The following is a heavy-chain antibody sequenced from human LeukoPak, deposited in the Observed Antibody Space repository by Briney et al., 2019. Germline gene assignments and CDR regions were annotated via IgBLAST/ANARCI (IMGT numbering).Heavy chain of an antibody. J-gene: IGHJ1*01. Sequence: GGSLRLSCAASGFTYSSYWMRWVRQAPGKGLEWVANIKQDGSEKYYVDSVKGRFTISRDNAKNSLYLQMNSLRAEDTAVYYCAKEITDRNSLTLEHWGQGTLVTVSS. V-gene: IGHV3-7*03. D-gene: IGHD2-15*01. CDR3: AKEITDRNSLTLEH. CDR2: IKQDGSEK. CDR1: GFTYSSYW.